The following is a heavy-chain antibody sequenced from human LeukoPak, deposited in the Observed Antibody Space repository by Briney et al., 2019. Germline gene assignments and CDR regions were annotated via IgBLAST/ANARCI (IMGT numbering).Heavy chain of an antibody. CDR3: ARETGSLQGFDY. Sequence: PGGPLRLSCAASGFTFSSYAMSWVRQAPGKGLEWVSAISGSGGSTYYADSVKGRFTISRDNPKNTLYLQMNSLRAEDTAVYYCARETGSLQGFDYWGQGTLVTVSS. CDR2: ISGSGGST. V-gene: IGHV3-23*01. CDR1: GFTFSSYA. D-gene: IGHD1-1*01. J-gene: IGHJ4*02.